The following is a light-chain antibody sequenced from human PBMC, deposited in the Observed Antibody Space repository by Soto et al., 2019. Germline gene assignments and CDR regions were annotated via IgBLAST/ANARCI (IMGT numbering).Light chain of an antibody. V-gene: IGLV2-11*01. CDR1: SSDVGGYNF. CDR2: DVS. J-gene: IGLJ1*01. CDR3: CSYAGSYTWG. Sequence: QSALTQPRSVSGSPGQSVTISCTGTSSDVGGYNFVSWYQQHPGKAPKLMIYDVSKRPSGVPDRCSGSKSGNTASLTISGLQAEDEADYYFCSYAGSYTWGFGTGTKLTVL.